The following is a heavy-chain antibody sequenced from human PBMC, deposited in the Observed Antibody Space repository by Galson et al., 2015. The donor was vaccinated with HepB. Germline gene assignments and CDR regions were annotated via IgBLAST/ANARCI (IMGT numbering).Heavy chain of an antibody. Sequence: SLRLSCAASGFTFSDYYMSWIRQAPGKGLEWISYISSSGNTIYYADSVEGRFTISRDNAKNSLYLQMNSLRAEDTAVYYCARDDYHDSNVFFDYWGQGALVTVSS. CDR3: ARDDYHDSNVFFDY. CDR1: GFTFSDYY. J-gene: IGHJ4*02. CDR2: ISSSGNTI. D-gene: IGHD3-22*01. V-gene: IGHV3-11*01.